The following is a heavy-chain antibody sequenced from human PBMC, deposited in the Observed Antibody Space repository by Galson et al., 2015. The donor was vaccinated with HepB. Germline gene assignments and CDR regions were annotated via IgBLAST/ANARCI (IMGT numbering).Heavy chain of an antibody. CDR2: ISYDGSNK. V-gene: IGHV3-30*18. D-gene: IGHD1-26*01. J-gene: IGHJ5*02. Sequence: SLRLSCAASGFTFSSYGMHWVRQAPGKGLEWVAVISYDGSNKYYADSVKGRFTISRDNSKNTLYLQMNSLRAEDTAVYYCAKDALVGATQAYNWFDPWGQGTLVTVSS. CDR1: GFTFSSYG. CDR3: AKDALVGATQAYNWFDP.